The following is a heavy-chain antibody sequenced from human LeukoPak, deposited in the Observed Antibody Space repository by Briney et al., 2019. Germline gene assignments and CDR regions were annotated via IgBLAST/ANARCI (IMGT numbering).Heavy chain of an antibody. Sequence: GGSLRLSCAASGFTFSSYWMSRVRQAPGKGLEWVANIKQDGSEKYYVDSVKGRFTISRDNAKNSLYLQMNSLRAEDTAVYYCARVYDSSGYYYVGVDYWGQGTLVTVSS. V-gene: IGHV3-7*01. CDR3: ARVYDSSGYYYVGVDY. J-gene: IGHJ4*02. CDR1: GFTFSSYW. D-gene: IGHD3-22*01. CDR2: IKQDGSEK.